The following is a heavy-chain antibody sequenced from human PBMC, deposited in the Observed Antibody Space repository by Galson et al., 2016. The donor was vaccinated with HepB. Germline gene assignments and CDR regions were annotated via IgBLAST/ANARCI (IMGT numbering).Heavy chain of an antibody. J-gene: IGHJ4*02. CDR3: SRGLDAYKAGNY. D-gene: IGHD5-24*01. CDR2: IHPSGST. CDR1: GGSFTGYY. Sequence: SETLSLTCTISGGSFTGYYCNWFRQPPGMGLEWIGEIHPSGSTSYNPSLGSRVTISLDTSKNQFSLKVDSVTAADTAVYFCSRGLDAYKAGNYWGQGTLVTVAA. V-gene: IGHV4-34*01.